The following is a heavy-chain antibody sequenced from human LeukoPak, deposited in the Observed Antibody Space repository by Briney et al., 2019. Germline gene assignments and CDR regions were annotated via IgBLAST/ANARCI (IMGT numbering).Heavy chain of an antibody. D-gene: IGHD6-19*01. J-gene: IGHJ6*03. Sequence: GGSLRLSRAASGFTFSSYWMHWVRQAPGKGLVWVSRINSDGSSTSYADSVKGRFTISRDNAKNTLYLQMNSLRAEDTAVYYCARDRPQQWLVRGQRGYYYYMDVWGKGTTVTISS. CDR3: ARDRPQQWLVRGQRGYYYYMDV. CDR1: GFTFSSYW. V-gene: IGHV3-74*01. CDR2: INSDGSST.